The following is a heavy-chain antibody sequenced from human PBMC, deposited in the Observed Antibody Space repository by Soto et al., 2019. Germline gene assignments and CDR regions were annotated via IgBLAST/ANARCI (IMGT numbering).Heavy chain of an antibody. V-gene: IGHV1-69*01. Sequence: QVQLVQSGAEVKKPGSSVKVSCKASGGTFSSYAISWVRQPPGQGLEWMGGIIPSFGTTNYAQKFQGRVTITADESTRTADMALSSLSSEVTAVYYCGVVVPATKNYYYYGMDCWGQGTTVTVSS. CDR1: GGTFSSYA. CDR3: GVVVPATKNYYYYGMDC. D-gene: IGHD2-21*02. J-gene: IGHJ6*02. CDR2: IIPSFGTT.